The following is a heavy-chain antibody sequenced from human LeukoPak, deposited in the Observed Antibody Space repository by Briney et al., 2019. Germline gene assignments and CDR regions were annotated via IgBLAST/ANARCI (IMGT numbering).Heavy chain of an antibody. Sequence: GGSLRLSCAASGFTVSSNYMSWVRQAPGKGLEWVSVIYSGGSTYYADSVKSRFTISRDNSTNTLYLQMNSLRDEDTAVYYCARLDDMAFDYWGQGTLVTVSS. J-gene: IGHJ4*02. CDR2: IYSGGST. CDR1: GFTVSSNY. D-gene: IGHD3-22*01. CDR3: ARLDDMAFDY. V-gene: IGHV3-53*01.